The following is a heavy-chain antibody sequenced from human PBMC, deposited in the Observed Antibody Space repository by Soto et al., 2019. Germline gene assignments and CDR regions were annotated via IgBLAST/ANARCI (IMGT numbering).Heavy chain of an antibody. V-gene: IGHV3-23*01. CDR3: AFNLKLRFPVGYMDV. J-gene: IGHJ6*03. Sequence: WGALRLSCAASGFTFSSYAMSWVRQAPGKGLEWVSAISGSGGSTYYADSVKGRFTISRDNSKNTLYLQMNSLRAEDTAVYYCAFNLKLRFPVGYMDVWGKGTTVTVSS. D-gene: IGHD3-3*01. CDR2: ISGSGGST. CDR1: GFTFSSYA.